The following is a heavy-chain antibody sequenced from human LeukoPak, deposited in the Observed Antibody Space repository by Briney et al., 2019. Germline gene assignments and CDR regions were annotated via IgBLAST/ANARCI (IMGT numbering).Heavy chain of an antibody. V-gene: IGHV4-4*07. Sequence: PSGTLSLTCTVSGGSISSYYWSWIRQPAGKGLEWIGRIYTSGSTNYNPSLKSRVTISADKSKKQFSLKLSSVTAADTAVYYCAREGSGSYLGYYYYMDVWGKGTTVTVSS. CDR1: GGSISSYY. CDR3: AREGSGSYLGYYYYMDV. D-gene: IGHD3-10*01. CDR2: IYTSGST. J-gene: IGHJ6*03.